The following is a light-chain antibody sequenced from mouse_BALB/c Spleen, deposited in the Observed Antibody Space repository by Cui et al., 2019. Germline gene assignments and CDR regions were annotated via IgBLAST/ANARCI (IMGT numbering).Light chain of an antibody. CDR2: YTS. Sequence: DIQMPQTTSSLSASLGDRVTISCSGSQGISNYLNWYQQKPDGTVKLLIYYTSSLHSGVPSKFSGSWSGTEYSLTIRNLEPEDIATYYCQQYSKLPFTFGSGTKLEIK. CDR1: QGISNY. V-gene: IGKV10-94*01. J-gene: IGKJ4*01. CDR3: QQYSKLPFT.